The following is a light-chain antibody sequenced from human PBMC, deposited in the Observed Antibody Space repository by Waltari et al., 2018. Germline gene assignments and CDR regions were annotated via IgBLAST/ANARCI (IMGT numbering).Light chain of an antibody. Sequence: DIVMTHSLLSLPVSPGEPASTSCRSSQSLLHSSGYTFLDWHLKTQGQSPQLLIYLVSIRASGVHDRLSGGGSGTDFTLKISGVEAEDVGVYYCMQARQTPWTFGQGTKVEIK. CDR2: LVS. CDR1: QSLLHSSGYTF. CDR3: MQARQTPWT. V-gene: IGKV2-28*01. J-gene: IGKJ1*01.